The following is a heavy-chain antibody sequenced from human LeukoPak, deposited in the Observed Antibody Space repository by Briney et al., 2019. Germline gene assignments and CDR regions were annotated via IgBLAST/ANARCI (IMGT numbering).Heavy chain of an antibody. CDR1: GFNFINYW. V-gene: IGHV3-7*01. J-gene: IGHJ3*02. Sequence: PGGSLRLSCAASGFNFINYWMTWVRQAPGKGLEWVANIKQDGSEKYYVGSVKGRFTISRDNAKNSLYLQMNSLRAEDTAVYYCARDGFSRISIFGVVSDAFDIWGQGTMVTVSS. D-gene: IGHD3-3*01. CDR3: ARDGFSRISIFGVVSDAFDI. CDR2: IKQDGSEK.